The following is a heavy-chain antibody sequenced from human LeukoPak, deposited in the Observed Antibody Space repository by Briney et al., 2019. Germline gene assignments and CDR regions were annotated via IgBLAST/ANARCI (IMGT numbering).Heavy chain of an antibody. J-gene: IGHJ4*02. CDR1: GFTFSSYW. Sequence: GGSLRLSCAASGFTFSSYWMSWVRQAPGKGLEWVANIKQDGSEKYYVDSVKGRFTISRDNAKNSLYLQMNSLRSDDTAVYYCAREYVDTAMVYFGYWGQGTLVTVSS. CDR2: IKQDGSEK. D-gene: IGHD5-18*01. CDR3: AREYVDTAMVYFGY. V-gene: IGHV3-7*03.